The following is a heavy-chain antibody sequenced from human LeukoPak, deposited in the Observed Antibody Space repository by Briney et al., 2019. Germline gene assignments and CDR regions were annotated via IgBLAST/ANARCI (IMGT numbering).Heavy chain of an antibody. Sequence: SETLSLTCTVSGGSISSSSYYWGWIRQPPGKGLEWIGSIYYSGSTNYNPSLKSRVTMSVDTSKNQFSLKLSSVAAADTAVYYCASTSSTSCCPFDYWGQGTLVTVSS. J-gene: IGHJ4*02. D-gene: IGHD2-2*01. CDR1: GGSISSSSYY. CDR3: ASTSSTSCCPFDY. V-gene: IGHV4-39*07. CDR2: IYYSGST.